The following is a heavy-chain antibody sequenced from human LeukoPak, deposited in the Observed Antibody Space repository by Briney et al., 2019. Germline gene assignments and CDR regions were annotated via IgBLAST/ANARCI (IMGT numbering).Heavy chain of an antibody. V-gene: IGHV4-59*01. CDR3: ARDRAAVDSYYFDY. D-gene: IGHD3-10*01. CDR1: GGSISNYY. Sequence: SETLSLTCTVSGGSISNYYWTWIRQPPGKGLEWIGYIFYSGGTNYNPSLKSRVTISVDTSKNQFSLKLSSVTAADTAVYYCARDRAAVDSYYFDYGGQETLVTVSS. J-gene: IGHJ4*02. CDR2: IFYSGGT.